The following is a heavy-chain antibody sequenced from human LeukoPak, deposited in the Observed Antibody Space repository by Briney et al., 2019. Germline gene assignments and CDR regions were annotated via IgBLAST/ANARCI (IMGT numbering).Heavy chain of an antibody. D-gene: IGHD3-16*02. CDR3: AKDHYDYVWGSYLTNWFDP. CDR1: GFTFSSYA. J-gene: IGHJ5*02. Sequence: GGSLRLSCAASGFTFSSYAISWVRQAPGKGLEWVSAISGSGGSTYYADSVKGRFTISRDNSKNTLYLQMNSLRAEDTAVYYCAKDHYDYVWGSYLTNWFDPWGQGTLVTVSS. V-gene: IGHV3-23*01. CDR2: ISGSGGST.